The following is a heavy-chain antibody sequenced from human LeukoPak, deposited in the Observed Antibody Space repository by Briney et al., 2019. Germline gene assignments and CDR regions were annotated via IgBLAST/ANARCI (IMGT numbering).Heavy chain of an antibody. Sequence: SETLSLTCIVSGGSISSDHWNWIRQTPGKGLEWIGCIYYSGRTYYNPSLKSRVTISVDMSKRQFSLKLGSVNAADTAVYYCARLWCGGDCYSGRGHYGMGVWGQGTTVTVAS. J-gene: IGHJ6*01. D-gene: IGHD2-21*02. CDR3: ARLWCGGDCYSGRGHYGMGV. CDR2: IYYSGRT. V-gene: IGHV4-59*08. CDR1: GGSISSDH.